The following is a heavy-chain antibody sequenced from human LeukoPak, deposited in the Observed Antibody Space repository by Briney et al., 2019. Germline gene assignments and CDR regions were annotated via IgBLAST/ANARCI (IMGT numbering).Heavy chain of an antibody. V-gene: IGHV3-48*03. J-gene: IGHJ4*02. CDR1: GFTFSSYE. Sequence: GGSLRLSCAASGFTFSSYEMNWVRQAPGKGLEWVSYISSSGSTIYYADSVKGRFTISRDNAKNSLYLQMNSLRSEDTAVYYCARVRAMDYDSSGYYYVWDSSGWSFDYWGQGTLVTVSS. D-gene: IGHD3-22*01. CDR3: ARVRAMDYDSSGYYYVWDSSGWSFDY. CDR2: ISSSGSTI.